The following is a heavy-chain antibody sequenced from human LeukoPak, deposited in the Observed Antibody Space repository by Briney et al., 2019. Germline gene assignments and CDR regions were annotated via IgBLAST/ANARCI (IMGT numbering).Heavy chain of an antibody. CDR1: GFAFSSYW. D-gene: IGHD2-21*01. CDR2: INQDGNSQ. CDR3: ARSLWPEDY. Sequence: RGSLRLSCEVSGFAFSSYWASSVRHAPPKGLEWVANINQDGNSQNYVDSVRGRFTISKDNAKNSVYLQMNSLRAEDTAVYYCARSLWPEDYWGQGILVSVSP. V-gene: IGHV3-7*01. J-gene: IGHJ4*02.